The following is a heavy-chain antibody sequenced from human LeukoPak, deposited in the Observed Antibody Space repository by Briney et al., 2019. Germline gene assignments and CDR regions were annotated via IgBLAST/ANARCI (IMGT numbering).Heavy chain of an antibody. CDR2: INQDGSEK. CDR3: ARGYYGSGTYYRSFFDY. V-gene: IGHV3-7*01. J-gene: IGHJ4*02. D-gene: IGHD3-10*01. Sequence: PGGSLRLSCAASGFTFSGFWMTWVRQAPGKGLEWVANINQDGSEKSYVDSVKGRFTISRDNADNSLYLQMNSLRVEDTAVYYCARGYYGSGTYYRSFFDYWGQGTLVTVSS. CDR1: GFTFSGFW.